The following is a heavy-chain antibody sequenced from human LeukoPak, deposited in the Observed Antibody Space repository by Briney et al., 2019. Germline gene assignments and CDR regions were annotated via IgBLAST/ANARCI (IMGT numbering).Heavy chain of an antibody. Sequence: KSSETLSLTCTVSGGSISSYYWSWIRQPPGNGLEWIGYIYYSGSTNYNPSLKSRVTISVDTSKNQFSLKLSSVTAADTAVYYCARVPDYGGNSRAFDIWGQGTMVTVSS. CDR3: ARVPDYGGNSRAFDI. CDR1: GGSISSYY. V-gene: IGHV4-59*01. CDR2: IYYSGST. D-gene: IGHD4-23*01. J-gene: IGHJ3*02.